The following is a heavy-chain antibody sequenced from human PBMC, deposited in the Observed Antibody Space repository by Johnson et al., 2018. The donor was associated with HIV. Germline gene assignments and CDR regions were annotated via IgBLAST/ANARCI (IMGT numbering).Heavy chain of an antibody. CDR1: GFTFSSYG. J-gene: IGHJ3*02. D-gene: IGHD1-26*01. CDR3: ASSSPYSGSDGDAFDI. V-gene: IGHV3-NL1*01. Sequence: VQLVESGGGVVQPGRSLRLSCAASGFTFSSYGMHWVRQAPGKGLEWVSVIYSSGSAYNADSMKGRFTISRDNSKNTLYLQMNSLRVEDTAVYYCASSSPYSGSDGDAFDIWGQGTLVTVSS. CDR2: IYSSGSA.